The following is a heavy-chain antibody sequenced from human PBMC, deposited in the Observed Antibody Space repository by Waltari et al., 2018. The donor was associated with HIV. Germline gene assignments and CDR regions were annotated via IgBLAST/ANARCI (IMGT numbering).Heavy chain of an antibody. D-gene: IGHD2-2*02. CDR2: SIPIFGTP. CDR3: ARDTSHCSSTSCYNWFDP. V-gene: IGHV1-69*01. CDR1: GGSFSSYA. J-gene: IGHJ5*02. Sequence: QVQLVQSGAEVKKPGSSVKVSCKASGGSFSSYAISWVRQAPGQGLEWMGGSIPIFGTPNYAQKFQGRVTVTADEYTSTAYMELSSLRSEDTAVYYCARDTSHCSSTSCYNWFDPWGQGTLVTVSS.